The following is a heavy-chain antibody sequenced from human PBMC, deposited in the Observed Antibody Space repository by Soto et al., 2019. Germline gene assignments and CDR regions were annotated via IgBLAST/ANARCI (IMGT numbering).Heavy chain of an antibody. CDR1: GDSITSNSYF. V-gene: IGHV4-39*01. Sequence: SETLSLTCTVSGDSITSNSYFWAWLRQPPGKGLEWIGSIYYSGTTYYNPSLKSRVTISVDRSKNQFSLKLSSVTAADTAVYYCARHFSLDYFHYWGQGALLTVSS. CDR2: IYYSGTT. CDR3: ARHFSLDYFHY. J-gene: IGHJ4*02.